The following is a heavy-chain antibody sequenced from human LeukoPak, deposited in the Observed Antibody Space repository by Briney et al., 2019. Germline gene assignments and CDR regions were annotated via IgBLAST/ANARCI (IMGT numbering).Heavy chain of an antibody. J-gene: IGHJ4*02. D-gene: IGHD3-3*01. Sequence: GGSLRLSCAASGFTFSSYAMSWVRQAPGKGLEWVSAISGSGGSTYYADSVKGRFTISRDNSKNTLYLQMNSLRAEDTAVYYCGKELGVFRDWSGQYYFDYWGQGTLVSVSS. CDR2: ISGSGGST. CDR3: GKELGVFRDWSGQYYFDY. CDR1: GFTFSSYA. V-gene: IGHV3-23*01.